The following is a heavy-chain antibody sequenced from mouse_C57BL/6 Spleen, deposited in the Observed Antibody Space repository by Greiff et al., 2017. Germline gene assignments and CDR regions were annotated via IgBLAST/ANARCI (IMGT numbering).Heavy chain of an antibody. CDR3: ARYYGSSYDYFDY. CDR1: GFNIKNTY. J-gene: IGHJ2*01. D-gene: IGHD1-1*01. CDR2: IDPANGNT. V-gene: IGHV14-3*01. Sequence: EVKLQESVAELVRPGASVKLSCTASGFNIKNTYMHWVKQRPEQGLEWIGRIDPANGNTKYAPKFQGKATITADTSSNTAYLQLSSLTSEDTAIYYCARYYGSSYDYFDYWGQGTTLTVSS.